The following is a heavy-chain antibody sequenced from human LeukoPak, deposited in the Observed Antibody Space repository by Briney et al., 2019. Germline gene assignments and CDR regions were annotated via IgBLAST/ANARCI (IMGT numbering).Heavy chain of an antibody. D-gene: IGHD6-19*01. V-gene: IGHV3-30-3*01. Sequence: GRSLRLSCAASGFTFSSYAMHWVRQAPGKGLEWVAVISYDGSNKYYADSVKGRFTISRDNSKNTLYLQMNSLRAEDTAVYYCGRDRSYRAVGPQKNFDHWGQGTLVPVFS. J-gene: IGHJ4*01. CDR2: ISYDGSNK. CDR3: GRDRSYRAVGPQKNFDH. CDR1: GFTFSSYA.